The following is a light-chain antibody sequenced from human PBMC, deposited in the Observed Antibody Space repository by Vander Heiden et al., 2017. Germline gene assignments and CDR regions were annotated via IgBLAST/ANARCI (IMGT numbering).Light chain of an antibody. V-gene: IGKV2-28*01. J-gene: IGKJ4*01. CDR1: QSLLHSNGYNY. CDR3: RQALQTPRT. Sequence: DTVMTQPPLSLPVTPGEPASISCRSSQSLLHSNGYNYLDWYLQKPGQAPQLLIYLGSNRAAGVPDRFSGSGSGTDFTLKISRVEAEDVGVYYCRQALQTPRTFGGGTKVEIK. CDR2: LGS.